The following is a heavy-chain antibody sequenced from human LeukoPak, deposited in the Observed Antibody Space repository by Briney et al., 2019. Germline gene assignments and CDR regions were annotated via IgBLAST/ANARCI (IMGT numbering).Heavy chain of an antibody. CDR2: INHSGST. CDR1: GGSISSSSYY. CDR3: ARAVGFVVVPAAIAYYYMDV. D-gene: IGHD2-2*02. Sequence: PSETLSLTCTVSGGSISSSSYYWGWIRQPPGKGLEWIGEINHSGSTNYNPSLKSRVTISVDTSKNQFSLKLGSVTAADTAVYYCARAVGFVVVPAAIAYYYMDVWGKGTTVTVSS. V-gene: IGHV4-39*07. J-gene: IGHJ6*03.